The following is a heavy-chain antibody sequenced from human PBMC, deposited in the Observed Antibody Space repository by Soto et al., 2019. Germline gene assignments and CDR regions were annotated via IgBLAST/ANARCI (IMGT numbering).Heavy chain of an antibody. CDR2: INAGNGNT. V-gene: IGHV1-3*01. CDR1: GYTLTTFA. Sequence: GASVKVSCKASGYTLTTFAMHWVRQAPGQGLEWMGWINAGNGNTKYSQKFQGRVTITRDTSANTAYMELSSLRSEDTAVYYCARSIVVVTALDYWGQGTLVTSPQ. J-gene: IGHJ4*02. D-gene: IGHD2-21*02. CDR3: ARSIVVVTALDY.